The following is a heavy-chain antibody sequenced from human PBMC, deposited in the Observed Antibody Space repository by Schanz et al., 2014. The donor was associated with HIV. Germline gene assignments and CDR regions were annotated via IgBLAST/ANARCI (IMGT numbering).Heavy chain of an antibody. V-gene: IGHV3-33*01. CDR1: GFTFSSSG. CDR2: MWYDESHK. Sequence: VQLVESGGGVVQPGRSLRLSCTASGFTFSSSGMHWVRQAPGKGLEWVAAMWYDESHKGYADSVKGRFTISRDNSKNTLYLQMNSLRAEDTAVYYCYGDESGYWGQGTLVTVSS. CDR3: YGDESGY. D-gene: IGHD4-17*01. J-gene: IGHJ4*02.